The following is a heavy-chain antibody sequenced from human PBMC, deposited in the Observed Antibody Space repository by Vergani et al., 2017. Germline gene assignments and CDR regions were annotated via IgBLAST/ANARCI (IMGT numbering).Heavy chain of an antibody. CDR2: IIPNSGGT. J-gene: IGHJ4*02. CDR1: GGTFSSYA. D-gene: IGHD5-12*01. CDR3: ARQKGGISGYDRNFDY. V-gene: IGHV1-2*02. Sequence: QVQLVQSGAEVKKPGSSVKVSCKASGGTFSSYAISWVRQAPGQGLEWMGRIIPNSGGTNYAQKFQGRVTMTRDTSISTAYMELSRLRSDDTAVYYCARQKGGISGYDRNFDYWGQGTLVTVSS.